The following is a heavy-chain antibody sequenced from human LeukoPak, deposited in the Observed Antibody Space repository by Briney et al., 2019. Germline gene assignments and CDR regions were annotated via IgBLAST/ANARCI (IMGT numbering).Heavy chain of an antibody. Sequence: GGSLRLSCAASGFTFSSYWMHWVRQAPGKGLVWVSRINGDGSSTSYADSVKGRFTISRDNAKNTLYLQMNSLRADDTAVYYCTRDMFPAHFWGQGTLVTVSS. V-gene: IGHV3-74*01. D-gene: IGHD3-10*02. CDR3: TRDMFPAHF. CDR1: GFTFSSYW. J-gene: IGHJ4*02. CDR2: INGDGSST.